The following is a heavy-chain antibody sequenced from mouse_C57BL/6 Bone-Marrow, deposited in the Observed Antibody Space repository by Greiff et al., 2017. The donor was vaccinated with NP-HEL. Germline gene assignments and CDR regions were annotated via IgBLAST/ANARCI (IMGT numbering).Heavy chain of an antibody. CDR2: INPNNGGT. D-gene: IGHD1-1*01. V-gene: IGHV1-18*01. CDR3: ARCLLLRRGYFDV. Sequence: EVKLMESGPELVKPGASVKIPCKASGFTFTDYNMDWVKQSHGKSLEWIGDINPNNGGTIYNQKFKGKATLTVDKSSSTAYMELRSLTSEDTAVYYCARCLLLRRGYFDVWGTGTTVTVSS. CDR1: GFTFTDYN. J-gene: IGHJ1*03.